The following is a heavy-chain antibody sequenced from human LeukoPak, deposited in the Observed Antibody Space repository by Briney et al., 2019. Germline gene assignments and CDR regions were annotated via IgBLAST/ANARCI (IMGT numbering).Heavy chain of an antibody. CDR1: GGSISSYY. V-gene: IGHV4-59*12. CDR3: ASYDYGNYAIFDF. J-gene: IGHJ4*02. CDR2: IYHSGTS. D-gene: IGHD4-11*01. Sequence: SETLSLTCTVSGGSISSYYWSWLRQPPGKGLEWLGYIYHSGTSYYNPSLQSRVSLSVDRSKNQFSLKLNSVTAADTAVYYCASYDYGNYAIFDFWGQGTLVTVSS.